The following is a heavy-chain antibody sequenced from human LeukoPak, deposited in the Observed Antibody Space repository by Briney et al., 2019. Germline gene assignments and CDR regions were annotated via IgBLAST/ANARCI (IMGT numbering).Heavy chain of an antibody. CDR3: AKDIEIAAAGTGFDY. D-gene: IGHD6-13*01. CDR2: ISGDGGST. V-gene: IGHV3-43*02. CDR1: GFTFDDYA. Sequence: GRSLRLSCAASGFTFDDYAMHWVRQAPGKGLEWVSLISGDGGSTYYADPVKGRFTISRDNSKNSLYLQMNSLRTEDTALYYCAKDIEIAAAGTGFDYWGQGTLVTVSS. J-gene: IGHJ4*02.